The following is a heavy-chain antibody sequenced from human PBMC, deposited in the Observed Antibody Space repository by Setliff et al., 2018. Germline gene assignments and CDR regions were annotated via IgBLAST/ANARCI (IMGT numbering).Heavy chain of an antibody. CDR3: ARGRSNFWGYYFDY. Sequence: SETLSLTCAVYGGSFSGYYWSWIRQPAGKGLEWIGHIYSSGSTNYNPSLKSRVTISVDRSKNQFSLKLSSVIAADTAVYYCARGRSNFWGYYFDYWGQGTLVTSPQ. J-gene: IGHJ4*02. CDR2: IYSSGST. D-gene: IGHD3-3*01. V-gene: IGHV4-59*10. CDR1: GGSFSGYY.